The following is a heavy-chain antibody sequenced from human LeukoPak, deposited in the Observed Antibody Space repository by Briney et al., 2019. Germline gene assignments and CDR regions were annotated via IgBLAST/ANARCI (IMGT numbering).Heavy chain of an antibody. CDR1: GFPFISYG. CDR3: AKDDMDV. Sequence: GALHLSCGASGFPFISYGMHWVRRAPGKGLEWVAFIRYDGSNKYYADSVKGRFTISRDNSKNTLYLQMNSLRAEDTAVYYCAKDDMDVWGKGTTVTVSS. V-gene: IGHV3-30*02. J-gene: IGHJ6*03. CDR2: IRYDGSNK.